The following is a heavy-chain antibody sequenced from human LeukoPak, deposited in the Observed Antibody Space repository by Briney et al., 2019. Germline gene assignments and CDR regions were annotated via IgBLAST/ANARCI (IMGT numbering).Heavy chain of an antibody. J-gene: IGHJ3*02. Sequence: ASVKVSCKASGYIFTSYGINWARQATGQGLEWMGWMNPNSGNTGYAQKFQGRVTMTRNTSISTAYMELSSLRSEDTAVYYCARRLLAAAGTGWWQAFDIWGQGTMVTVSS. V-gene: IGHV1-8*02. CDR1: GYIFTSYG. D-gene: IGHD6-13*01. CDR3: ARRLLAAAGTGWWQAFDI. CDR2: MNPNSGNT.